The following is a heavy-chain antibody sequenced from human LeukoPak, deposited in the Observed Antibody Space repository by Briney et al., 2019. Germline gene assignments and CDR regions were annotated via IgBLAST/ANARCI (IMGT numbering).Heavy chain of an antibody. Sequence: KPSETLSLTCTVSGDSISSGTYYWSWIRQPPGEGLEWIGNIYYSGTTYYNPSLKSRVTIPVDTSKNQFSLKLSSVTAADTAVYYCARVSGANWFDPWGQGTLVTVSS. D-gene: IGHD7-27*01. J-gene: IGHJ5*02. CDR1: GDSISSGTYY. CDR3: ARVSGANWFDP. V-gene: IGHV4-31*03. CDR2: IYYSGTT.